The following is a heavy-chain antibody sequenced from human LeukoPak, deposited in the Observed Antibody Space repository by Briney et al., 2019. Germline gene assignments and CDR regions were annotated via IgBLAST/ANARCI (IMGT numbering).Heavy chain of an antibody. CDR2: MYYSGST. V-gene: IGHV4-39*07. Sequence: SETLSLTCTVSGGSISSSSYYWGWIRQPPGKGLEWIGSMYYSGSTYYNPSLKSRVTILVDTSKNQFSLKLSSVTAADTAVYYCARDGVTHFDYWGQGTLVTVSS. J-gene: IGHJ4*02. D-gene: IGHD2-21*02. CDR3: ARDGVTHFDY. CDR1: GGSISSSSYY.